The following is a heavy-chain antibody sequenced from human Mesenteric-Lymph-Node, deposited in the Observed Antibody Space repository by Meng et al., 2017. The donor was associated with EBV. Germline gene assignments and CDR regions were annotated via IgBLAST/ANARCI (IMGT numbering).Heavy chain of an antibody. J-gene: IGHJ4*02. CDR2: IYWDDDK. CDR3: ARSSGYNYYFDY. V-gene: IGHV2-5*02. Sequence: QITLKESGPKTLTPKPTQTLTLTCSLSAFSLNTAGVGVGWIRQPPGKAPEWLALIYWDDDKRYSPSLESRLTITKDTSKNQVVLTLTNMDPVDTATYYCARSSGYNYYFDYWGQGTLVTVFS. CDR1: AFSLNTAGVG. D-gene: IGHD3-22*01.